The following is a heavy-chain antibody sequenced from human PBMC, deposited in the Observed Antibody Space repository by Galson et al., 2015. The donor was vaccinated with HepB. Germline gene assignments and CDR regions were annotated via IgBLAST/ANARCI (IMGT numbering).Heavy chain of an antibody. J-gene: IGHJ4*02. V-gene: IGHV1-69*02. Sequence: SVKVSCKASGGTFSSYTISWVRQAPGQGLEWMGRIIPILGIANYAQKFQGRVTITADKSTSTAYMELSSLRSEDTAVYYCARGEELAYCGGDCYLEDPYYFDYWGQGTLVTVSS. D-gene: IGHD2-21*02. CDR2: IIPILGIA. CDR1: GGTFSSYT. CDR3: ARGEELAYCGGDCYLEDPYYFDY.